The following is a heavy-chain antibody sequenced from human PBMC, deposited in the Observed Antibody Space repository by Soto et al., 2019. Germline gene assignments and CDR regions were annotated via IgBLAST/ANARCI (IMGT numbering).Heavy chain of an antibody. D-gene: IGHD3-9*01. Sequence: SETLSLTCTVSEDSCRSASYYWSWIQQPRGKGPEWIGYNSXNGDTKHNPALQSRVTMSVETSKKQFSLRLSSVTAADTAVYFCARGPCDIDGSRTFDFGRRGVLVTVSS. V-gene: IGHV4-61*01. CDR3: ARGPCDIDGSRTFDF. CDR1: EDSCRSASYY. J-gene: IGHJ4*02. CDR2: NSXNGDT.